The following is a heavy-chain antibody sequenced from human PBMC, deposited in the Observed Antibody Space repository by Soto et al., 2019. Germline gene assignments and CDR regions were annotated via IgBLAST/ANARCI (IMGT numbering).Heavy chain of an antibody. CDR1: GYTFTSYD. J-gene: IGHJ4*02. Sequence: QVQLVQSGAEVKKPGASVKVSCKASGYTFTSYDINWVRQATGQGLEWMGWMNPNSGNTGYAQKFQGRVTMTRNTSISTAYMEVSSMRSEDTAVYYCARCHGVAAGTTDFDYWGQGTLVTVSP. D-gene: IGHD6-13*01. V-gene: IGHV1-8*01. CDR2: MNPNSGNT. CDR3: ARCHGVAAGTTDFDY.